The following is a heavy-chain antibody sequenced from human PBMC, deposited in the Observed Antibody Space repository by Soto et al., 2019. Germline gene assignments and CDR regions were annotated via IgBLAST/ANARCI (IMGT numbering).Heavy chain of an antibody. CDR1: GSISSYY. Sequence: GSISSYYWSWIRQPPGKGLEWIGYIYYSGSTNYNPSLKSRVTISVDTSKNQFSLKLSSVTAADTAVYYCAREWDYGDYNYFDYWGQGTLVTVSS. J-gene: IGHJ4*02. V-gene: IGHV4-59*01. CDR3: AREWDYGDYNYFDY. D-gene: IGHD4-17*01. CDR2: IYYSGST.